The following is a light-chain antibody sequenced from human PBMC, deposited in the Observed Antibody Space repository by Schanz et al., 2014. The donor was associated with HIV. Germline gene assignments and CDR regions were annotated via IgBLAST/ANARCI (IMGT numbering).Light chain of an antibody. CDR1: SSDVGSYDY. CDR2: NVN. J-gene: IGLJ2*01. CDR3: TSYGGSNNLL. Sequence: QSALIQPPSVSGSPGQSVTISCTGTSSDVGSYDYVSWYQQHPGTVPKPMIYNVNTQPSRVPDRFSGSKSGNTAFLLVSGLQDEDEADYYCTSYGGSNNLLFGGGTKLTVL. V-gene: IGLV2-8*01.